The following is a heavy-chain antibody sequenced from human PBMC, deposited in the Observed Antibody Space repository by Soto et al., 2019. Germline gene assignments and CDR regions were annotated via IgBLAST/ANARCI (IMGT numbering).Heavy chain of an antibody. J-gene: IGHJ6*02. CDR2: IDWDDDK. CDR3: ARTRVAGTSRYYYYYGMDV. Sequence: TQSLTCTVPGGSVSIGTYYWSWIRQPPGKGLEWLARIDWDDDKYYSTSLKPRHTISKDTSKNQVVLTMTNMDPVDTATYYCARTRVAGTSRYYYYYGMDVWGQGTSVTVSS. D-gene: IGHD6-13*01. CDR1: GGSVSIGTYY. V-gene: IGHV2-70*11.